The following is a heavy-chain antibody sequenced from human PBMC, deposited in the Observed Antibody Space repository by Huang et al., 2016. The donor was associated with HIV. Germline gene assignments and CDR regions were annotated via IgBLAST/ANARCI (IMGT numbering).Heavy chain of an antibody. J-gene: IGHJ6*02. Sequence: QVYLQQWGAGLLKPSETLTLTCAVSGASFTGNYWTWIRQTPGKGLELIGEINDSGATIYNPSLESRVTISIDRSKKQFSLRLSSMTAADTAVYYCARQWVLLDYLMGMDVWGQGTTVIVSS. CDR2: INDSGAT. CDR1: GASFTGNY. D-gene: IGHD3-3*01. V-gene: IGHV4-34*01. CDR3: ARQWVLLDYLMGMDV.